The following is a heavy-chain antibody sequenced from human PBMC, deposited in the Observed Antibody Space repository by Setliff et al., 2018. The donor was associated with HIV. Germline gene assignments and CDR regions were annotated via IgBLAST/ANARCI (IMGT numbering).Heavy chain of an antibody. CDR2: IHTTGST. J-gene: IGHJ5*02. D-gene: IGHD3-16*01. V-gene: IGHV4-61*09. CDR1: GDSISSGSYY. CDR3: ARRTFGSGRLDP. Sequence: SETLSLTCSVSGDSISSGSYYWSWIRLPAGKGLEWIGQIHTTGSTNYNPSPESRLTISIDTSKNQFSLKLNSVTATDTAVYYCARRTFGSGRLDPWGQGTLVTVSS.